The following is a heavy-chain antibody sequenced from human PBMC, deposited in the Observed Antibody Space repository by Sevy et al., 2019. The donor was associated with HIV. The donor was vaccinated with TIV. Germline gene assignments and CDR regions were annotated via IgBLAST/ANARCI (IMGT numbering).Heavy chain of an antibody. Sequence: GGSLRLSCSASGFSVKSFSMHWVRQAPGKGLEWVAAMLYNGRTERYADFVKGRFTISRDNSKNTLNLGMNSLRVEDTALYFCAGDSARVIVPTAGFDSWGQGVLVTVSS. J-gene: IGHJ5*01. D-gene: IGHD1-1*01. CDR2: MLYNGRTE. CDR3: AGDSARVIVPTAGFDS. CDR1: GFSVKSFS. V-gene: IGHV3-33*01.